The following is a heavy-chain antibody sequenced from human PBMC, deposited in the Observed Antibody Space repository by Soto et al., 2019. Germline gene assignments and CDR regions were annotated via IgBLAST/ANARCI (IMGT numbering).Heavy chain of an antibody. D-gene: IGHD6-6*01. CDR1: GGSISSGDYY. J-gene: IGHJ5*02. Sequence: SETLSLTCTVSGGSISSGDYYWSWIRQPPGKGLEWIGYIYHSGSTYYNPSLKSRVTISVDTSKNQFSLKLSSVTAADTAVYYCARERPDGARLDPWGQGNLVTISS. V-gene: IGHV4-30-4*01. CDR2: IYHSGST. CDR3: ARERPDGARLDP.